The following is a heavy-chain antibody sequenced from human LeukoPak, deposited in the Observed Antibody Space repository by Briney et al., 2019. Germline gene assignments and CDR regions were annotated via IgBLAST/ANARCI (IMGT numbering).Heavy chain of an antibody. Sequence: VASVKVSCKASGYTFTSYAMHWVRQAPGQRLEWMGWINAGNGNTKYSQKFQDRVTITRDTSASTAYMELSSLRSEDTAVYYCARVAGSYYQWYYFDYWGQGTLVTVSS. V-gene: IGHV1-3*01. D-gene: IGHD1-26*01. CDR2: INAGNGNT. CDR3: ARVAGSYYQWYYFDY. CDR1: GYTFTSYA. J-gene: IGHJ4*02.